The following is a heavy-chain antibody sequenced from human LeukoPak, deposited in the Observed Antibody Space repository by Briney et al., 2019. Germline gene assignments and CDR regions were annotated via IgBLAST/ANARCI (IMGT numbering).Heavy chain of an antibody. D-gene: IGHD1-14*01. CDR2: IYRYGNT. J-gene: IGHJ3*02. CDR3: ARESEPAGLAFDT. Sequence: GGSLRLSCAASGFTVSNNYMSWVRQAPGKGLEWVSLIYRYGNTNYADSVKGRFAISRDKSKNSLSLQMNSLRAEDTAVYYCARESEPAGLAFDTWGQGTMVIVSS. V-gene: IGHV3-66*01. CDR1: GFTVSNNY.